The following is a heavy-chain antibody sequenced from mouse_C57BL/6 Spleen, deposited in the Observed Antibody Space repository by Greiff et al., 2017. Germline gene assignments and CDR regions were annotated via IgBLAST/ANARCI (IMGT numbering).Heavy chain of an antibody. D-gene: IGHD6-1*01. CDR2: ISDGGSYT. CDR3: ARDSPNYAMDY. CDR1: GFTFSSYA. V-gene: IGHV5-4*01. Sequence: EVNLVESGGGLVKPGGSLKLSCAASGFTFSSYAMSWVRQTPEKRLEWVATISDGGSYTYYPDNVKGRFTISRDNAKNNLYLQMSHLKSEDTAMYYCARDSPNYAMDYWGQGTSVTVSS. J-gene: IGHJ4*01.